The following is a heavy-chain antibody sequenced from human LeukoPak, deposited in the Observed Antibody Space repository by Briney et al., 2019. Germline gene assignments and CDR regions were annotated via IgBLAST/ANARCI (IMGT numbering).Heavy chain of an antibody. D-gene: IGHD3-10*01. J-gene: IGHJ6*02. V-gene: IGHV3-33*01. CDR3: ARESGGMDV. CDR1: GFTFSTYG. CDR2: IWYDGSNK. Sequence: GGSLRLSCAASGFTFSTYGMHWVRQAPGKGLEWVAIIWYDGSNKYYADSVKGRFTISRDNSKNTLYLQMNSLRAGDTAVYYCARESGGMDVWGQGTTVTVSS.